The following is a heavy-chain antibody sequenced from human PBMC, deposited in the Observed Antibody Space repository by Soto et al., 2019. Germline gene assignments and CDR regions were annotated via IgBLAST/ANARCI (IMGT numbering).Heavy chain of an antibody. J-gene: IGHJ5*02. CDR1: CWTCTYFW. V-gene: IGHV1-18*04. D-gene: IGHD5-12*01. Sequence: ASVKVSCKASCWTCTYFWIISVRQATGQGLEWMGWISAYNGNTNYAQKLQGRVTMTTDTSTSTAYMELRSLRSDDTAVYYCARGFPIVATISWFDPWGQGTLVTVSS. CDR2: ISAYNGNT. CDR3: ARGFPIVATISWFDP.